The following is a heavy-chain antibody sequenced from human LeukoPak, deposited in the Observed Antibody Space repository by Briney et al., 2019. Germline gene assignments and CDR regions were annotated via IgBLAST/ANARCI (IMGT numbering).Heavy chain of an antibody. J-gene: IGHJ4*02. D-gene: IGHD3-16*02. V-gene: IGHV1-8*01. CDR1: GFTFTSHD. CDR3: ARDVYDYVWGSYPPHFDY. Sequence: ASVKVSCKASGFTFTSHDYNWVRQATGQGLEWMGWMNPNSGNTGYAQKFQGRVTMTRDTSITTVYMELSSLRSEDTAVYYCARDVYDYVWGSYPPHFDYWGQGTLVTVSS. CDR2: MNPNSGNT.